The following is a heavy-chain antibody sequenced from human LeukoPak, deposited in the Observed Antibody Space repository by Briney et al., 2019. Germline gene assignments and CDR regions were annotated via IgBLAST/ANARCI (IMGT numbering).Heavy chain of an antibody. CDR2: IYPGDSDT. D-gene: IGHD3-10*01. J-gene: IGHJ4*02. CDR3: ARRAGDGYYFDY. CDR1: GYIYTSYW. Sequence: GESLKISCNSSGYIYTSYWIGWVRQMPGKGLEWMGIIYPGDSDTRYSPSFQCQVTISADKSISTAYRQWSSLKASDTAMSYCARRAGDGYYFDYWGQGTLVTVSS. V-gene: IGHV5-51*01.